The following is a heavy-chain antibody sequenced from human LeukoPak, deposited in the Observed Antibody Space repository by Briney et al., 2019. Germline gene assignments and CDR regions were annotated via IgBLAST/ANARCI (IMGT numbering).Heavy chain of an antibody. V-gene: IGHV3-20*04. CDR2: INWNGGST. Sequence: GGSLRLSCAASGFTFDDYGMSWVRQAPGKGLEWVSGINWNGGSTGYADSVKGRFTISRDNAKSSLYLQMNSLRAEDTALYYCARGTLKAAATDFDYWGQGTLVTVSS. D-gene: IGHD6-13*01. CDR1: GFTFDDYG. CDR3: ARGTLKAAATDFDY. J-gene: IGHJ4*02.